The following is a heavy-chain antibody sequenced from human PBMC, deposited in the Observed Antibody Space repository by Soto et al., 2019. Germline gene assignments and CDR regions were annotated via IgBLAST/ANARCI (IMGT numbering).Heavy chain of an antibody. V-gene: IGHV3-33*01. Sequence: QVQLVESGGGVVQPGRSLRLSCAASGFTFSSYGMHWVRQAPGKGLEWVAVIWYDGSNKYYADSVKGRFTISRDNSKNTLYLQMNSLRAEDTAVYYCARARLRGWGFRYYYYGMDVWGQGTTVTVSS. CDR2: IWYDGSNK. CDR1: GFTFSSYG. J-gene: IGHJ6*02. D-gene: IGHD6-19*01. CDR3: ARARLRGWGFRYYYYGMDV.